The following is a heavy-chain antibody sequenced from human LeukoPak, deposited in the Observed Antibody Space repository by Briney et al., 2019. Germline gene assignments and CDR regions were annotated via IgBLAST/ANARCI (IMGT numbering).Heavy chain of an antibody. J-gene: IGHJ4*02. CDR3: ARVGIAVAQFFDY. Sequence: PGGSLRLSCAASGFSFSGYSINWVRQAPGKGLEWVSYISSSSAIYYADSVKGRFTISRDNAKNSLYLQMNSLRDEDTAVYYCARVGIAVAQFFDYWGQGTLVTVSS. CDR1: GFSFSGYS. V-gene: IGHV3-48*02. CDR2: ISSSSAI. D-gene: IGHD6-19*01.